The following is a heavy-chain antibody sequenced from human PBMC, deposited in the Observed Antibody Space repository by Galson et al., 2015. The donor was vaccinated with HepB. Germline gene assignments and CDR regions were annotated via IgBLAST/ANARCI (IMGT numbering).Heavy chain of an antibody. D-gene: IGHD2-21*01. CDR3: AREKSEMQVWSLDYYYFGMDV. J-gene: IGHJ6*02. V-gene: IGHV3-30-3*01. Sequence: SLRLSCAASGFTFSHYAMHWVRQAPGKGLEWVAVISFHGSNKFYTDSVEGRFTISRDNSKSTLYLQMSSLRAEDTAVYYCAREKSEMQVWSLDYYYFGMDVWGQGTTVTVS. CDR1: GFTFSHYA. CDR2: ISFHGSNK.